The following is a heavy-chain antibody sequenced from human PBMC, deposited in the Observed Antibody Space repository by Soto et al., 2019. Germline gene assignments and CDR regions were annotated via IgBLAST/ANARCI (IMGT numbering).Heavy chain of an antibody. V-gene: IGHV3-30*02. D-gene: IGHD4-17*01. J-gene: IGHJ3*02. CDR1: GFTFSSYG. CDR2: IWYDGSNK. Sequence: PGGSLRLSCAASGFTFSSYGMHWVRQAPGKGLEWVAVIWYDGSNKYYADSVKGRFTISRDNSKNTLYLQMNSLRAEDTAVYYCAKDQESFAVSGAFDIWGQGTMVTVSS. CDR3: AKDQESFAVSGAFDI.